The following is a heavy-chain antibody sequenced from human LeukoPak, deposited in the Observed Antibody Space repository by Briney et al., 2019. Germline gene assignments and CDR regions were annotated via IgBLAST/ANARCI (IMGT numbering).Heavy chain of an antibody. CDR1: GDTFSSSA. CDR3: ARDSRDDYGGNRMEALDY. D-gene: IGHD4-23*01. Sequence: SVKVSCKASGDTFSSSAISWVRQAPGQGLEWMGKIILPLDITNYAQQFQGGVTITTDKSTDTVFLELSSLRSQDTAVYYCARDSRDDYGGNRMEALDYWGQGTLVTVSS. V-gene: IGHV1-69*04. J-gene: IGHJ4*02. CDR2: IILPLDIT.